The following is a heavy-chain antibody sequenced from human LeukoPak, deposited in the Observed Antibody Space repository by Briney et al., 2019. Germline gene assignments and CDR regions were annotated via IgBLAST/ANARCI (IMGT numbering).Heavy chain of an antibody. Sequence: PGGSLRLSCAASGFTFSSYWMHWVRHAPGRGLVWVSRINSDGSSTGYADSVKGRFTVSRDNAKNTLYLQMNSLRAEDTAVYYRTRALGAIPFDYWGQGTLVTVSS. CDR1: GFTFSSYW. CDR3: TRALGAIPFDY. CDR2: INSDGSST. D-gene: IGHD1-26*01. J-gene: IGHJ4*02. V-gene: IGHV3-74*01.